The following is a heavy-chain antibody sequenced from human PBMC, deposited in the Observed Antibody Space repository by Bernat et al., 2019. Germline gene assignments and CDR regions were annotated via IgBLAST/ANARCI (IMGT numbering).Heavy chain of an antibody. CDR1: GGPISSSNW. Sequence: QVQLQESGPGLVKPSGTLSLTCAVSGGPISSSNWWSWVRQPPGKGLEWIGEIYQSGSTNYNPSLKSRVTISVDTSKNQFSLKRSAVTAADTAVYYCARGAEQWLANDAFDIWGQGTMVTVSS. D-gene: IGHD6-19*01. J-gene: IGHJ3*02. CDR3: ARGAEQWLANDAFDI. CDR2: IYQSGST. V-gene: IGHV4-4*02.